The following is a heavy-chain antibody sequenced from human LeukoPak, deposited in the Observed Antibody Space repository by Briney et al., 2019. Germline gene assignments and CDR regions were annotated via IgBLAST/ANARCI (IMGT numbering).Heavy chain of an antibody. J-gene: IGHJ4*02. CDR3: AKYSGSYYYPPNWDS. V-gene: IGHV3-7*03. CDR2: IKQDGSEK. D-gene: IGHD1-26*01. CDR1: GFTFSSYW. Sequence: PGGSLRLSCAASGFTFSSYWMSWVRQAPGKGLEWVANIKQDGSEKYYVDSVKGRFTISRDNAKNSLYLQMNSLRAEDTAVYFCAKYSGSYYYPPNWDSWGQGTLVTVSS.